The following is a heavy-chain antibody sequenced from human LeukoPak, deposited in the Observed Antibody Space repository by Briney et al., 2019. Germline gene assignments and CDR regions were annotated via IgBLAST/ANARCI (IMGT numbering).Heavy chain of an antibody. Sequence: PSETLSLTCTVSGGSISSHYWSWIRQPPGKGLERIGYIYYSGSTNYNPSLKSRVTISVDTSKNQFSLKLSSVTAADTAVYYCARVPLWFGSPGWFDPWGQGTLVTVSS. CDR3: ARVPLWFGSPGWFDP. V-gene: IGHV4-59*11. D-gene: IGHD3-10*01. CDR1: GGSISSHY. J-gene: IGHJ5*02. CDR2: IYYSGST.